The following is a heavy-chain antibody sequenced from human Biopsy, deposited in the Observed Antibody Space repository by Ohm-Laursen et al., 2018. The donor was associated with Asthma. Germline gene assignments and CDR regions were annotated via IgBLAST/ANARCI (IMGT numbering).Heavy chain of an antibody. CDR2: IKHDGSEN. Sequence: SLRLPCTASGFTFGDYWMSWVRQVPGRGLEWVANIKHDGSENNHVDSPKGRFTISRDNAKNSLYLQMNSLRAEDTAVYYCARTFHFWSPYHAEHYQLWGQGTLVTVSS. D-gene: IGHD3-3*02. J-gene: IGHJ1*01. CDR1: GFTFGDYW. V-gene: IGHV3-7*02. CDR3: ARTFHFWSPYHAEHYQL.